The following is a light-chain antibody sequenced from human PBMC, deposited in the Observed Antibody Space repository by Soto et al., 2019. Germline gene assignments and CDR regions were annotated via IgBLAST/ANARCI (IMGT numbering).Light chain of an antibody. CDR2: GAS. CDR1: ERISRN. CDR3: QQYYHWPRT. V-gene: IGKV3-15*01. J-gene: IGKJ1*01. Sequence: EMVVTQSPATLSMSPGGRATLSCRTSERISRNLAWYQQKLGQAPRLLIYGASTRATGVPDRFTGSGSGTDFILTITSLQSEDFGIYYCQQYYHWPRTFGQGTKVDIK.